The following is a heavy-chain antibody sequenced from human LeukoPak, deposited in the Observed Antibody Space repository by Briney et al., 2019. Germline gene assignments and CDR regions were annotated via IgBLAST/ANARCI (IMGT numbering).Heavy chain of an antibody. V-gene: IGHV1-8*02. Sequence: ASVKVSCKASGYTFTSYYMHWVRQAPGQGLEWMGWMNPNSGNTGYAQKFRGRVTMTRNTSISTAYMELSSLRSEDTAVYYCATRFTYYYDSSGPVGFYYYGMDVWGQGTTVTVSS. J-gene: IGHJ6*02. CDR2: MNPNSGNT. CDR1: GYTFTSYY. D-gene: IGHD3-22*01. CDR3: ATRFTYYYDSSGPVGFYYYGMDV.